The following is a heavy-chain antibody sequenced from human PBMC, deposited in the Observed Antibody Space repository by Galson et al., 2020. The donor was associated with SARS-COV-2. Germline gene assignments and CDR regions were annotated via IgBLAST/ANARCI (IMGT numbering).Heavy chain of an antibody. Sequence: SGPLSVTCAVYGGYLSGTHWSWIRQPPGKGLAWLGVINHSGSTNYNPSLKSRVTISVDTSKNQFSLKLSSVTAADTAVYYCARVTRYYYYGMDVWGQGTTVTVSS. CDR1: GGYLSGTH. CDR2: INHSGST. CDR3: ARVTRYYYYGMDV. J-gene: IGHJ6*02. D-gene: IGHD4-4*01. V-gene: IGHV4-34*01.